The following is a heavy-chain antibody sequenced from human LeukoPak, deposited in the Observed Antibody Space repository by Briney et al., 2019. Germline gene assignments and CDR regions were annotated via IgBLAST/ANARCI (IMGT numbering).Heavy chain of an antibody. CDR2: INPNSGGT. V-gene: IGHV1-2*04. D-gene: IGHD2-2*01. Sequence: ASVKVSCKASGYTFTGYYMHWVRQAPGQGLEWMGWINPNSGGTNYAQKFQGWVTMTRDTSISTAYMELSSLRSEDTAVYYCARGGGYCSSTSCYAFNYYYGMDVWGKGTTVTVSS. J-gene: IGHJ6*04. CDR1: GYTFTGYY. CDR3: ARGGGYCSSTSCYAFNYYYGMDV.